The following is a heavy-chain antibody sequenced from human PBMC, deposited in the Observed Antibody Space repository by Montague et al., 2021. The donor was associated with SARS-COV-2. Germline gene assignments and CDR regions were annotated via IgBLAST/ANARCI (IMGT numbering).Heavy chain of an antibody. CDR2: IYYSGST. J-gene: IGHJ4*02. D-gene: IGHD5-24*01. CDR1: GGSITSSSYY. V-gene: IGHV4-39*07. Sequence: SETLSLTCTVSGGSITSSSYYWGWIRQPPGKGLEWIGSIYYSGSTYYNPSLKSRVTISLDTSKNQFSLKLSSVTAADTAVYYCVSSVGLIEMSATNFDYWGQGTLVTVSS. CDR3: VSSVGLIEMSATNFDY.